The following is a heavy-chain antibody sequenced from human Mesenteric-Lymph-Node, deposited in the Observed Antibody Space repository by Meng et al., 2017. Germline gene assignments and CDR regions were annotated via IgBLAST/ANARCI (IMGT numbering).Heavy chain of an antibody. CDR2: INHSGST. CDR1: GGSVSSGSYS. D-gene: IGHD3-9*01. V-gene: IGHV4-34*01. J-gene: IGHJ4*02. CDR3: ARGLTG. Sequence: QVHLQQWCAGLLKPSETLSLTFTVSGGSVSSGSYSWSWIRQPTGKGLEWIGEINHSGSTNYNPSLKSRVTISVDTSKNQFSLKLSSVTAADTAVYYCARGLTGWGQGTLVTVSS.